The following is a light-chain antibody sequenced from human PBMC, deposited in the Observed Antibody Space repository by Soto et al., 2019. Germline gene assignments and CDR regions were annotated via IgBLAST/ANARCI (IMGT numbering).Light chain of an antibody. Sequence: QSALTQPASVSGSPGQSITISCTGTSSDVGSYNLVSWYQQHPGKAPKLMIYEVSMRPSGVSNRFSGSKSGNTASLTISGLQAEDEADYYCCSYAGSSTFLVFGGGTKLTVL. CDR3: CSYAGSSTFLV. J-gene: IGLJ3*02. CDR2: EVS. CDR1: SSDVGSYNL. V-gene: IGLV2-23*02.